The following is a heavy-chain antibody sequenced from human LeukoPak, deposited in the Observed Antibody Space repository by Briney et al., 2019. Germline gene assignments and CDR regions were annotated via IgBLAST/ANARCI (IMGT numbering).Heavy chain of an antibody. J-gene: IGHJ6*04. Sequence: GGSLRLSCAASGFTFSSYEMNWVRQAPGKGLEWVASIKQDGSEKYYVDSVKGRVTISRDNAKNSLYLQMNSLRAEDTAVYYCAELGITMIGGVWGKGTTVTISS. CDR2: IKQDGSEK. CDR1: GFTFSSYE. D-gene: IGHD3-10*02. V-gene: IGHV3-7*01. CDR3: AELGITMIGGV.